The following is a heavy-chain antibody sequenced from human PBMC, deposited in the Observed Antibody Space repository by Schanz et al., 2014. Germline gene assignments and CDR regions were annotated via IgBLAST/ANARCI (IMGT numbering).Heavy chain of an antibody. CDR3: ARSPGRARYFDY. J-gene: IGHJ4*02. V-gene: IGHV4-59*03. Sequence: VQLQESSPGLVTPSETLSLTCTISGASMLSYYWTWFRQPPGKGLEWISSVYYGGSHDYNLGSTDYNPSLKSRVAISADKSKSKFSLRLHSLTAADTAVYYCARSPGRARYFDYWGQGSLVPVSS. D-gene: IGHD7-27*01. CDR2: VYYGGSHDYNLGST. CDR1: GASMLSYY.